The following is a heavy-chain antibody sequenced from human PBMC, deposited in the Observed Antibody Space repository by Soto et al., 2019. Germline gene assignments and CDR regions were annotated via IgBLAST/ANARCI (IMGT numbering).Heavy chain of an antibody. CDR1: GFTFSTFA. J-gene: IGHJ6*02. D-gene: IGHD4-17*01. CDR2: ITGSGGST. V-gene: IGHV3-23*01. Sequence: EVQLLESGGGLVQPGGSLRLSCAASGFTFSTFAMNWVRQAPGKGLEWVSGITGSGGSTYYADSVKGRFTISRDNSENTLYLQMNSLRAEDTAAYYCAKGLGDYSYSYYYPTDVWGQGTTVTVSS. CDR3: AKGLGDYSYSYYYPTDV.